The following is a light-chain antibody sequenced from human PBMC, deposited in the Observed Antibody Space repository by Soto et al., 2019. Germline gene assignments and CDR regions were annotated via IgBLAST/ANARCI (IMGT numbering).Light chain of an antibody. CDR1: SRDVGSYDY. Sequence: QSVLTQPASVSGSPGQSITISCTGTSRDVGSYDYVPWYQQFPGKAPKLILYEVSNRPSGVSLRFSGSKSGNTASLTISGLQAEDEADYYCSSYTSSSTSYVFGTGTKVTVL. CDR3: SSYTSSSTSYV. CDR2: EVS. V-gene: IGLV2-14*01. J-gene: IGLJ1*01.